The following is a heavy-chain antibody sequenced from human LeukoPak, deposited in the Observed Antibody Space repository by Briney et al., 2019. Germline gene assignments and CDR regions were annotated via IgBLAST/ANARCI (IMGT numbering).Heavy chain of an antibody. CDR3: ARVTQYDGTGDSRKNYYMDV. V-gene: IGHV4-39*06. D-gene: IGHD2-21*01. J-gene: IGHJ6*03. CDR2: INYRGAV. Sequence: SETLSLTCNVSGGSISGTNYYWGWFRQPPGRGPEWIGNINYRGAVYYNPSLQSRVTISVDTSKNQFPLKVNSVTAADTAVYFCARVTQYDGTGDSRKNYYMDVWGKGTTVTVSS. CDR1: GGSISGTNYY.